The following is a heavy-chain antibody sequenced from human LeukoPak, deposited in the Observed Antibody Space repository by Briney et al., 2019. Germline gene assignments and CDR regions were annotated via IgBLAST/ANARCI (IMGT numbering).Heavy chain of an antibody. CDR3: ARDAVDTANAV. D-gene: IGHD5-18*01. CDR2: INSDGSIT. CDR1: GFTFTTYW. Sequence: GGSLRLSCAASGFTFTTYWMHWVRQAPGKGLVWVSHINSDGSITSYADSVKGRFTISRDNAKNTLYLRMNSLRAEDTAVYYCARDAVDTANAVWGQGTTVTVSS. V-gene: IGHV3-74*01. J-gene: IGHJ6*02.